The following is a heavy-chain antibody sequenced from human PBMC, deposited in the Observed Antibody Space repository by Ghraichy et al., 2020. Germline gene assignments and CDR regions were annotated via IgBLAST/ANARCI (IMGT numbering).Heavy chain of an antibody. D-gene: IGHD3-22*01. Sequence: LSLTCAASGFTFSSYWMSWVRQAPGKGLEWVANIKQDGSEKYYVDSVKGRFTISRDNAKNSLYLQMNSLRAEDTAVYYCARSLALITMIVGWGQGTLVTVSS. V-gene: IGHV3-7*03. CDR1: GFTFSSYW. CDR3: ARSLALITMIVG. J-gene: IGHJ4*02. CDR2: IKQDGSEK.